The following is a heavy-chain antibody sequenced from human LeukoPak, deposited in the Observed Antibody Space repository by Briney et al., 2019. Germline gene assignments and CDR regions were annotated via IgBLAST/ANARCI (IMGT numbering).Heavy chain of an antibody. Sequence: GASVKVSCKASGYTFTSYYMHGVRQAPGQGLEWMGIINPSGGSTSYAQKFQGRVTMTRDTSTSTVYMELSSLRSEDTAVYYCARDPHSSAEGGDYYYGMDVWGQGTTVTVSS. J-gene: IGHJ6*02. CDR2: INPSGGST. CDR1: GYTFTSYY. D-gene: IGHD6-19*01. V-gene: IGHV1-46*01. CDR3: ARDPHSSAEGGDYYYGMDV.